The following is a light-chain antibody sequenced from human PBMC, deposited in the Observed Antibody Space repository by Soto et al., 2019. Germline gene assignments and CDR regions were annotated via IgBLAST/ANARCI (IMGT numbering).Light chain of an antibody. J-gene: IGKJ1*01. CDR1: QSVRDY. CDR2: KAS. Sequence: DIQMTQSPSTLSASVGDRVTITCRASQSVRDYLAWYQQKPGEAPNLLIYKASTLETGVPSRFSGSGSGTEFTLTITCLQPDDFATDYCQHYDVWPWTFGQGTKVEIK. CDR3: QHYDVWPWT. V-gene: IGKV1-5*03.